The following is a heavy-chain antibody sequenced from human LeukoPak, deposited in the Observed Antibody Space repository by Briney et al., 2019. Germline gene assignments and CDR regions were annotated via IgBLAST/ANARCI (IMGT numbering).Heavy chain of an antibody. CDR1: GFTSSTYA. V-gene: IGHV3-23*01. D-gene: IGHD6-19*01. J-gene: IGHJ4*02. Sequence: GGSLRLSCAASGFTSSTYAMSWVRQAPGKGLEWVSHISGGGGSTYYADSVKGRFTISRDNSKSTLYLQMNSLRAEDTAVYYCAKLGSGWRYFDYWGQGTLVTVSS. CDR3: AKLGSGWRYFDY. CDR2: ISGGGGST.